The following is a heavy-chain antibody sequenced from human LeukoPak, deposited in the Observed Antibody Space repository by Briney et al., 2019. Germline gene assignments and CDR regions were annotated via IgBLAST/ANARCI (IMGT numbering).Heavy chain of an antibody. J-gene: IGHJ4*02. CDR1: GGTFSNDA. CDR2: VIPFLGTT. CDR3: ARGPSADLRTGFFFGYFDD. Sequence: SVKVSCKASGGTFSNDAVSWVRQAPGEGLKWMGRVIPFLGTTNYAHNFQGRVTITADKDTQTAYMELRSLRYEDTAVYFCARGPSADLRTGFFFGYFDDWGQGTLITVSS. V-gene: IGHV1-69*04. D-gene: IGHD3/OR15-3a*01.